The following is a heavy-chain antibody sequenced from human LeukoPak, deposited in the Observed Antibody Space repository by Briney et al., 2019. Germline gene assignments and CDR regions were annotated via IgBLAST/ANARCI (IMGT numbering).Heavy chain of an antibody. D-gene: IGHD6-19*01. Sequence: ASVKVSCKVSGYTLTELSMHWVRQAPGKGLEWMGGFDPEDGETIYAQKFQGRVTMTEDTSTDTAYMELSRLRSDDTAVYYCARDRTYSSGWYGPYYYYYGMDVWGQGTTVTVSS. CDR2: FDPEDGET. V-gene: IGHV1-24*01. CDR1: GYTLTELS. J-gene: IGHJ6*02. CDR3: ARDRTYSSGWYGPYYYYYGMDV.